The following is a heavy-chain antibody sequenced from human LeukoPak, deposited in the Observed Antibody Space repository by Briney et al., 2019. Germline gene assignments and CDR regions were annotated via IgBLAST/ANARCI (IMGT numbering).Heavy chain of an antibody. V-gene: IGHV4-30-4*01. CDR3: ARYIVVVPAQDAFDI. J-gene: IGHJ3*02. D-gene: IGHD2-2*01. CDR1: GGSISSGDYY. Sequence: SETLSLTCTVSGGSISSGDYYWSWIRQPPGKGLEWIGYIYYSGSTYYNPSLKSRVTISVDTSKNQFSPKLSSVTAADTAVYYCARYIVVVPAQDAFDIWGQGTMVTVSS. CDR2: IYYSGST.